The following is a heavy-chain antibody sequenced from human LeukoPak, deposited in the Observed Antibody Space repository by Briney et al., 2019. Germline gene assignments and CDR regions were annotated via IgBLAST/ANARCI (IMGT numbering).Heavy chain of an antibody. J-gene: IGHJ4*03. CDR2: VTSTSGTI. CDR1: GFTFSTYS. Sequence: GGSLRLSCGASGFTFSTYSMNWVRQAPGKGLEWLSYVTSTSGTIYYADSVKGRFTISRDNAKNSLYLQMNSLRDEDTAVYFCARGGLSGSYFLYWGHGTLVTVSS. V-gene: IGHV3-48*02. CDR3: ARGGLSGSYFLY. D-gene: IGHD1-26*01.